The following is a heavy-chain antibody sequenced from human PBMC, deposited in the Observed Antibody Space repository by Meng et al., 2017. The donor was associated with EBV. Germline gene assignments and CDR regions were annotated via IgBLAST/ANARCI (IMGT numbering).Heavy chain of an antibody. D-gene: IGHD5-18*01. J-gene: IGHJ4*02. CDR1: GYTFNRNA. V-gene: IGHV7-4-1*02. CDR2: INTNTGNP. CDR3: ARDRRGFSYGSVPDFDY. Sequence: VELVRSVSESRKPGASVKVACESSGYTFNRNAIHWVRQAPGQGLEWMGWINTNTGNPIYAPGFTGRFVFSLDTSVSTTYLQINSLKAEDTAMYFCARDRRGFSYGSVPDFDYWGQGTLVTVSS.